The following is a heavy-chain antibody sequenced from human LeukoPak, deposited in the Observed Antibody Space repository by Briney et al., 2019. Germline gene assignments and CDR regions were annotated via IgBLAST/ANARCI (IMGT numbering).Heavy chain of an antibody. V-gene: IGHV4-59*08. D-gene: IGHD3-10*01. Sequence: SETLSLTCAVSGGSISSYYWSWVRQPPGKGLEWIGFVYYTGSTNYSPSLKSRVTISVDTSKNQFSLKLSSVTATDTAVYYCARGGYGSGTYYLDYWGQGTLVTVSS. J-gene: IGHJ4*02. CDR3: ARGGYGSGTYYLDY. CDR2: VYYTGST. CDR1: GGSISSYY.